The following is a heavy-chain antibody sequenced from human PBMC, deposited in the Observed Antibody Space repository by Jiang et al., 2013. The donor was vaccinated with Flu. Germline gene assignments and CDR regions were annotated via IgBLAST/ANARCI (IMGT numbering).Heavy chain of an antibody. V-gene: IGHV1-2*02. D-gene: IGHD2-21*01. CDR1: GYTSSYYY. CDR2: INADSGGT. Sequence: PGASVKVSCKASGYTSSYYYIYWVRQAPGQGLEWMGWINADSGGTNYAQRFEGRVTMTRDTSISTGYMELRGLRSDDTAVYYCATSVTYRLDRWGQGTLVTVSS. CDR3: ATSVTYRLDR. J-gene: IGHJ5*02.